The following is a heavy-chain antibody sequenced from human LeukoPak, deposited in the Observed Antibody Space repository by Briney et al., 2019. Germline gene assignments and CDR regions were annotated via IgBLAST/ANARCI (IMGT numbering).Heavy chain of an antibody. CDR2: ISIGDGRT. CDR3: SRSYYSSSWYYFDH. CDR1: GYTFNNFG. V-gene: IGHV1-18*01. D-gene: IGHD2-15*01. Sequence: ASVKVSCKTFGYTFNNFGITWVRQAPGQGPEWIGWISIGDGRTHYGRKFQDRVSMTREMSSNTAFLELNSLRSDDTAVYFCSRSYYSSSWYYFDHWGQGTLVIVSS. J-gene: IGHJ4*02.